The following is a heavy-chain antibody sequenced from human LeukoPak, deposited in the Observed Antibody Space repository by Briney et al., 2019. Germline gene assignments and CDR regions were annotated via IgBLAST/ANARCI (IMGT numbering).Heavy chain of an antibody. CDR3: ARERNTAWGY. V-gene: IGHV4-39*07. D-gene: IGHD5-18*01. CDR2: IYYSGST. J-gene: IGHJ4*02. Sequence: SETLSLTCTVSGGSISSSSYYWGWIRQPPGKGLEWIGSIYYSGSTYYNPSLKSRVTISVDTSKNQFSLKLSSVTAADTAVYYCARERNTAWGYWGQGTLVTVSS. CDR1: GGSISSSSYY.